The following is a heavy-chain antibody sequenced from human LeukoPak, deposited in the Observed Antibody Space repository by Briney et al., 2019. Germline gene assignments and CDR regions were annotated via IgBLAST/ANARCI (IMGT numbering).Heavy chain of an antibody. CDR3: ARLLGGGDAFDI. V-gene: IGHV3-21*04. J-gene: IGHJ3*02. D-gene: IGHD3-16*01. Sequence: GGSLRLSCAASGFTFSSYSMNWVRQAPGKGRDCVSSISSSSSYIYYADSVKGRFTISRDNAKNSLYLQMNSMSAEDTAAYYCARLLGGGDAFDIWGQGTMVTVSS. CDR1: GFTFSSYS. CDR2: ISSSSSYI.